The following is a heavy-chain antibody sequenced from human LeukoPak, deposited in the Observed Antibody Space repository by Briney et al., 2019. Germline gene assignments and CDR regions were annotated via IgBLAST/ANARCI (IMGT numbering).Heavy chain of an antibody. CDR3: ARDPVGSSPFDYYYGMDV. D-gene: IGHD1-26*01. Sequence: GGSLRLSCAASGFTFSSYSMNWVRQAPGKGLEWVSSISSSSSYIYYADSVKGRFTISRDNAKNSLYLQMNSLRAEDTAVYYCARDPVGSSPFDYYYGMDVWGQRTTVTVSS. J-gene: IGHJ6*02. CDR1: GFTFSSYS. CDR2: ISSSSSYI. V-gene: IGHV3-21*01.